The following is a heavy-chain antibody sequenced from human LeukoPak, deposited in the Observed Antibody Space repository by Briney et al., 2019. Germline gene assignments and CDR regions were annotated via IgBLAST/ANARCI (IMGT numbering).Heavy chain of an antibody. CDR1: GFSFNTHW. CDR3: AIGGGGHPYYFDY. CDR2: IKEDGSEK. D-gene: IGHD3-3*01. V-gene: IGHV3-7*05. J-gene: IGHJ4*02. Sequence: GGSLGLSCAASGFSFNTHWMTWVRQAPGKGLEWVANIKEDGSEKNYVDSAKGRFTISRDNAKNSVYLQMNSLRAEDTAVYYCAIGGGGHPYYFDYWGQGTLATVSS.